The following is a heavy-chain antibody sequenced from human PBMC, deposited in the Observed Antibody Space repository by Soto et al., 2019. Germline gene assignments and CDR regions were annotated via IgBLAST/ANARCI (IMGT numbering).Heavy chain of an antibody. CDR3: VRGSGRLDQ. D-gene: IGHD3-10*01. CDR2: ITQDGSGT. Sequence: EVQLVESGGDLVQPGGSLRLSCAASGFTFSGHWMHWVRQAPGKGLLWVAHITQDGSGTSYADSVKGRFTVSRDNAKNCVDLQRSSLRVEDTAVYYCVRGSGRLDQWGKGTPVTVSS. J-gene: IGHJ4*02. V-gene: IGHV3-74*01. CDR1: GFTFSGHW.